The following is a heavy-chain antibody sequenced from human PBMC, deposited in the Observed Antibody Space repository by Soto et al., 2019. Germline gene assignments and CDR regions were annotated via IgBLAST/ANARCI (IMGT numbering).Heavy chain of an antibody. Sequence: ASVKVSCKASGYTFSTYGITWVRQAPGQGLEWMGWISAYNGKTNYAQKLQGRVTMTTDTSTTTAYMELRSLRSDDTAVYYCVSGYCANGVCYTPGLYYGMDVWGQGTTVTVSS. J-gene: IGHJ6*02. CDR1: GYTFSTYG. CDR3: VSGYCANGVCYTPGLYYGMDV. CDR2: ISAYNGKT. D-gene: IGHD2-8*01. V-gene: IGHV1-18*01.